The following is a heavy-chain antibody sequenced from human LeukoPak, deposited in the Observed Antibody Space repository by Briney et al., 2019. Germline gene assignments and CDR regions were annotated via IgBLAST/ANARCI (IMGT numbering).Heavy chain of an antibody. D-gene: IGHD2-15*01. Sequence: ASVKVSCKAFGYTFTNYYMHWVRQAPGQGLEWMGLINPSGANTNYAQKFQGRVSMTRDTSTSTVYMELSSLRSEDTAVYYCARGYCSGGSCFDYWGQGTLVTVSS. V-gene: IGHV1-46*01. J-gene: IGHJ4*02. CDR2: INPSGANT. CDR3: ARGYCSGGSCFDY. CDR1: GYTFTNYY.